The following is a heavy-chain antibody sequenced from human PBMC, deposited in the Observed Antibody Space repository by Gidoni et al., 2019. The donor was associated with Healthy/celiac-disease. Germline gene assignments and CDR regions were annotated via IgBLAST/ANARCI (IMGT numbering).Heavy chain of an antibody. CDR1: GGYFSGYY. CDR2: INHSGST. CDR3: ARGRVTVWQY. J-gene: IGHJ4*02. V-gene: IGHV4-34*01. D-gene: IGHD2-8*01. Sequence: QVQLQQWGAGLLKTSETLSLTCAVYGGYFSGYYWSWIRQPPGKGLEWIGEINHSGSTNYNPSLKSRVTISVDTSKNQFSLKLSSVTAADTAVYYCARGRVTVWQYWGQGTLVTVSS.